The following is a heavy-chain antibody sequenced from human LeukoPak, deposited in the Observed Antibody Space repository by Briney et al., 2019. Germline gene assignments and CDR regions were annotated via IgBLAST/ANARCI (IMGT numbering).Heavy chain of an antibody. V-gene: IGHV4-34*01. Sequence: SGGSLRLSCAASGFTFSDYYMSWIRQPPGKGLEWIGEINHSGSTNYNASLKSRVTISVDTSRKQFSLKLSSVTAADSAMYYCAREPGWTIAARPFDYCGQGTLVTVSS. CDR1: GFTFSDYY. J-gene: IGHJ4*02. CDR3: AREPGWTIAARPFDY. D-gene: IGHD6-6*01. CDR2: INHSGST.